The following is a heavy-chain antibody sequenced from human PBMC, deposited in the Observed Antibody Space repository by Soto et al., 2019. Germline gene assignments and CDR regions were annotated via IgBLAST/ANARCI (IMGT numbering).Heavy chain of an antibody. CDR1: GVSVRGSYW. Sequence: QVQLQESGPGLLRPSGTLSLSCDVSGVSVRGSYWWSWVRQPPGKGLEWIGEVPHSGSRTDNPSLKSRLTISVDTYSNPISLKVPSVSAADTAVYFCAIDHSYASWTMRRHYYFYGMDVWGQGTSVTVSS. CDR2: VPHSGSR. J-gene: IGHJ6*02. V-gene: IGHV4-4*02. D-gene: IGHD3-10*01. CDR3: AIDHSYASWTMRRHYYFYGMDV.